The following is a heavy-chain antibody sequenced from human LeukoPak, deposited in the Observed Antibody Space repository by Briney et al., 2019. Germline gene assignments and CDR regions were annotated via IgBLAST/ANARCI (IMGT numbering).Heavy chain of an antibody. CDR1: GFTFSNAW. V-gene: IGHV3-15*01. CDR2: IKTKTDGGTT. D-gene: IGHD4-17*01. J-gene: IGHJ4*02. Sequence: GGSLRLSCATSGFTFSNAWMSWVRQAPGKGLEWLVRIKTKTDGGTTEYAAPVKGRFTISRDDSKNTVYLQMNSLKIDDTAVYYCTTVPPWVTTGYFNYWGQGTLVTVSS. CDR3: TTVPPWVTTGYFNY.